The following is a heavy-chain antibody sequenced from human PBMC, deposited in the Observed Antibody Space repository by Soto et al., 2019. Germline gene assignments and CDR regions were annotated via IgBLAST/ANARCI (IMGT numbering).Heavy chain of an antibody. CDR1: GYSFAGYW. V-gene: IGHV5-10-1*01. J-gene: IGHJ4*02. CDR3: ARQIYDSDTGPNFQYYFDS. D-gene: IGHD3-22*01. Sequence: GESLKISCKGSGYSFAGYWITWVRQKPGKGLGWMGRIDPSDSQTYYSPSFRGHVTITATKSITTVFLQWSSLRASDTAMYYCARQIYDSDTGPNFQYYFDSWGQGTPVTVSS. CDR2: IDPSDSQT.